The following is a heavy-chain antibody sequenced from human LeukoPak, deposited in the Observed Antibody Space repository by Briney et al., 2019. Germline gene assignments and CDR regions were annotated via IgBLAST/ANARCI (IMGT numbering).Heavy chain of an antibody. Sequence: PGRSLRLSCGACGFTFSSYAMHWVRQAPGKGLEWVAVISYDGSNKYYADSVKGRFTISRDNAKNSLYLQMTSLRAEDTAVYSCARDLVSSSWYGVDYYGMNVWGQGTTVTVSS. CDR3: ARDLVSSSWYGVDYYGMNV. CDR1: GFTFSSYA. J-gene: IGHJ6*02. D-gene: IGHD6-13*01. CDR2: ISYDGSNK. V-gene: IGHV3-30-3*01.